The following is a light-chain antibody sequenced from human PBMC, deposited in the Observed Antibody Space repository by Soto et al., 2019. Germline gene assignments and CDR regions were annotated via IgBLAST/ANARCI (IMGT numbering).Light chain of an antibody. CDR3: QQYSNWHPWT. CDR1: QSVSSN. CDR2: GAS. Sequence: IVMTQSPVTLSVSPGERATLSCRASQSVSSNLAWYQRRPGQAPRLLIYGASTRATGIPARFSGSGSGTEFTLTISSLQSEDFAVYYCQQYSNWHPWTFGQGTKVEIK. J-gene: IGKJ1*01. V-gene: IGKV3-15*01.